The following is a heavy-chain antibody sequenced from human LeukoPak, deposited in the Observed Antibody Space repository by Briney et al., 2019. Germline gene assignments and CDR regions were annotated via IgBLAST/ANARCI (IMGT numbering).Heavy chain of an antibody. D-gene: IGHD3-10*01. CDR1: GGSSSSNY. Sequence: SETLSLTCTVSGGSSSSNYWSWIRQPPGKGLEWIGYIYYSGSTNYNPSLKSRVTISVDTSKNQFSLKLSSVTAADTAVYYCARVWSGYYYGSGSSMDVWGKGTTVTVSS. V-gene: IGHV4-59*12. CDR2: IYYSGST. CDR3: ARVWSGYYYGSGSSMDV. J-gene: IGHJ6*04.